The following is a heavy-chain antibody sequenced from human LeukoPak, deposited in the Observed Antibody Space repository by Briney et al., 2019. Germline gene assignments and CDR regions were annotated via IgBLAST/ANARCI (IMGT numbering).Heavy chain of an antibody. CDR3: AKFSRWLPFEY. CDR1: AGSISTYY. J-gene: IGHJ4*02. CDR2: VYYTGST. D-gene: IGHD5-12*01. Sequence: PSETLSLTCTVSAGSISTYYWSWIRQPPGKGLEWIGYVYYTGSTNYNPSLESRVTISVDTSKNQFSLRLSSVTAADTAVYYCAKFSRWLPFEYWGQGALVTVSS. V-gene: IGHV4-59*08.